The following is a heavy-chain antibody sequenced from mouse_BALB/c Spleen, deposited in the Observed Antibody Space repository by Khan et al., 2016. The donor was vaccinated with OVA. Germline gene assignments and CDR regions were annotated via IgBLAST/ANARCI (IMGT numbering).Heavy chain of an antibody. D-gene: IGHD2-4*01. J-gene: IGHJ4*01. CDR3: ARGNYDGYAMDY. CDR1: GYSITSNYA. Sequence: EVQLQESGPGLVKPSQSLSLTCTVTGYSITSNYAWNWIRQFPGNKLEWMGYISYSDSTSYNPSLKSRISITRATSKNQFFLQLNSVTTEDTATYYCARGNYDGYAMDYWGQGTSVTVSS. CDR2: ISYSDST. V-gene: IGHV3-2*02.